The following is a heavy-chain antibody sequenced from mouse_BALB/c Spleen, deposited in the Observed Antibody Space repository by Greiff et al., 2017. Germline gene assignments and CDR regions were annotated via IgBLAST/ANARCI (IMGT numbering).Heavy chain of an antibody. CDR2: IWSGGST. CDR1: GFSLTSYG. V-gene: IGHV2-2*02. D-gene: IGHD2-2*01. Sequence: VQLQQSGPGLVQPSQSLSITCTVSGFSLTSYGVHWVRQSPGKGLEWLGVIWSGGSTDYNAAFISRLSISKDNSKSQVFFKMNSLQANDTAIYYCARKDYGYADYAMDYWGQGTSVTVSS. CDR3: ARKDYGYADYAMDY. J-gene: IGHJ4*01.